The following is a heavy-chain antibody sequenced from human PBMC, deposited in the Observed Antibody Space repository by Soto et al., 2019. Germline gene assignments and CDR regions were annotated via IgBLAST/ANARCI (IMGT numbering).Heavy chain of an antibody. Sequence: SETLSLTCTVSGGSISSSSYYWGWIRQPPGKGLEWIGSIYYSGSTYYNPSLKSRVTISVDTSKNQFSLKLSSVTAADTAVYYCARRGDHIAAPLISWFDPWGQGTLVTVSS. D-gene: IGHD6-6*01. J-gene: IGHJ5*02. CDR2: IYYSGST. CDR1: GGSISSSSYY. CDR3: ARRGDHIAAPLISWFDP. V-gene: IGHV4-39*01.